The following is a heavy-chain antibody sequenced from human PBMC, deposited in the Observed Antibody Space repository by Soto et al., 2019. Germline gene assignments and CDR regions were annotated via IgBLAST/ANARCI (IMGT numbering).Heavy chain of an antibody. CDR3: AKDQGIAASHGID. D-gene: IGHD6-13*01. CDR2: ISNDGSDK. CDR1: GFTFSTYA. Sequence: PGGSLRLSCAASGFTFSTYALSWVRQAPGKGLEWVAVISNDGSDKYYADSVKGRLTISRDNSKNTVYLQMNSLRAEDTAVYYCAKDQGIAASHGIDWGQGTMVTVSS. J-gene: IGHJ3*01. V-gene: IGHV3-30*18.